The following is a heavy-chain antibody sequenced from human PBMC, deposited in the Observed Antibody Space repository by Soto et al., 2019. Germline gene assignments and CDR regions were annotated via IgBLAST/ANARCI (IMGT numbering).Heavy chain of an antibody. CDR3: ARSPRTTGTTLYYFDC. CDR1: GYSFTAYY. V-gene: IGHV1-46*01. J-gene: IGHJ4*02. Sequence: QVQLVQSGAAVKPPGASVKLSCKASGYSFTAYYIHWVRQDPGQGLERMGKIDPSAGSTTYAQNFQGRVTMTRDTSKSTLEMELNSLRAEDTALYYCARSPRTTGTTLYYFDCWGQGTLITVSS. CDR2: IDPSAGST. D-gene: IGHD1-1*01.